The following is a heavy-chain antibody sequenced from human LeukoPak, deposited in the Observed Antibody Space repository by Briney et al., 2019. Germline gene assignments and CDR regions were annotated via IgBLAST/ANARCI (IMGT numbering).Heavy chain of an antibody. CDR1: GYTFTGYY. V-gene: IGHV1-2*02. D-gene: IGHD1-26*01. CDR2: INPNSGGT. CDR3: ARAAGIVGATTPGDY. J-gene: IGHJ4*02. Sequence: ASVKVSCKVSGYTFTGYYMHWVRQAPGQGLEWMGWINPNSGGTNYAQKFQGRVTMTRDTPISTAYMELSRLRSDDTAVYYCARAAGIVGATTPGDYWGQGTLVTVSS.